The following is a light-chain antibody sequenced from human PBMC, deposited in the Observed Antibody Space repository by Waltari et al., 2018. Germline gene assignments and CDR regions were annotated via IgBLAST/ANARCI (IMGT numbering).Light chain of an antibody. V-gene: IGLV1-47*01. J-gene: IGLJ3*02. Sequence: QSVLTQPPSASGTPGQRVTISCSGSSSNIGTNYVFWYQQLPGTAPKLLIFRNKRPPSRVPDRFSGSKSGPSASLDISGLRSEDEADYYCAAWDDRQSGPYWVFGGGTKLTVL. CDR1: SSNIGTNY. CDR3: AAWDDRQSGPYWV. CDR2: RNK.